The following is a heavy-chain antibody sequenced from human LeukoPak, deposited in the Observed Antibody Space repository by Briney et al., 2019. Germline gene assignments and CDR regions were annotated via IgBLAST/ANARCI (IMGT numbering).Heavy chain of an antibody. Sequence: PSETLSLTCTVSGGSISSYYWSWIRQPAGKGLEWIGRIYTRGSTNYNPSLKSRVTMSVDTSKNQFSLKLSSVTAADTAVYYCARDRYCSSTSCYRAPDWFDPWGQGTLVTVSS. D-gene: IGHD2-2*01. CDR3: ARDRYCSSTSCYRAPDWFDP. J-gene: IGHJ5*02. CDR1: GGSISSYY. V-gene: IGHV4-4*07. CDR2: IYTRGST.